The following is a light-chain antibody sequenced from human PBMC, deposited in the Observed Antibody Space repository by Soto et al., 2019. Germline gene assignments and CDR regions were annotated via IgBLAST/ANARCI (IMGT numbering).Light chain of an antibody. J-gene: IGKJ1*01. CDR1: ETVRGY. Sequence: DIQMTQSPSSLSASAGDRVTITCRASETVRGYLNWYQQRPGKAPKLLIYAASSLQSGVPSRFSGSGSETHFTLTISSLQPEDFATYSCQQSYSTTWTFGQGTKVDIK. CDR2: AAS. CDR3: QQSYSTTWT. V-gene: IGKV1-39*01.